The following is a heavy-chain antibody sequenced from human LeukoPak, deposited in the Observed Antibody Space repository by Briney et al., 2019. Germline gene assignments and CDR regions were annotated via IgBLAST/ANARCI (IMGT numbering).Heavy chain of an antibody. D-gene: IGHD5-18*01. CDR2: IYYSGST. Sequence: SETLSLTCTVSGGSISSYYWNWIRQPPGKGLEWIGYIYYSGSTNYNPSLESRVTMSVDTSKNQFSLKLSSVTAADTAVYYCARGQHSYGYFNGFDYWGQGTLVTVS. CDR1: GGSISSYY. V-gene: IGHV4-59*01. J-gene: IGHJ4*02. CDR3: ARGQHSYGYFNGFDY.